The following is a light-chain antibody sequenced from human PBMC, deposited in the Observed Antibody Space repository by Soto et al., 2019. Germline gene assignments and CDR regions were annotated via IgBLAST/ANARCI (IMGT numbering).Light chain of an antibody. CDR1: QSVSSY. V-gene: IGKV3-11*01. Sequence: EIVLTQSPATLSLSTGERATLSCRASQSVSSYLAWYQQKPGQAPRLLIYDASNRATGIPARFSGSGSGTDFTLTISSLEPEDFAVYYCQQRSNWPPITFGQGTKVDIK. J-gene: IGKJ1*01. CDR3: QQRSNWPPIT. CDR2: DAS.